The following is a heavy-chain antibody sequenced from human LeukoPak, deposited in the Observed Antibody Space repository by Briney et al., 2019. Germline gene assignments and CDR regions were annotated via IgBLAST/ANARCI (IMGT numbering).Heavy chain of an antibody. CDR3: ARGFRLSAIEDWFDP. D-gene: IGHD2-2*02. J-gene: IGHJ5*02. Sequence: ASVKVSCKASGYTLTAYYVHWVRQALGQGLEWMGWITPNSGGTKYAQKFQGRVTVTRDTSINTAYMELSGLRSDDTAVYYCARGFRLSAIEDWFDPWGQGTLVTVSS. CDR2: ITPNSGGT. CDR1: GYTLTAYY. V-gene: IGHV1-2*02.